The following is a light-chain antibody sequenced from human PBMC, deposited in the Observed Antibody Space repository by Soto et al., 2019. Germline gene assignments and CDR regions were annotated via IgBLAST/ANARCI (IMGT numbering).Light chain of an antibody. CDR3: QQRSNWPRFP. J-gene: IGKJ3*01. Sequence: EIVLTQSPATLSLSPGERATLSCRASQSVSSYLAWYQQKPGQAPRLLIYDASNRATGIPARFSGSGSGTDFTLTISSLEPEDFAVYYCQQRSNWPRFPVGPGTKVDIK. CDR2: DAS. V-gene: IGKV3-11*01. CDR1: QSVSSY.